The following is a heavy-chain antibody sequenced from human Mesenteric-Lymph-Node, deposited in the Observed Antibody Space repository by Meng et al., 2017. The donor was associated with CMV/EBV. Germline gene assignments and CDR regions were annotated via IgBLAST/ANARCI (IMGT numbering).Heavy chain of an antibody. V-gene: IGHV3-53*01. CDR2: IFGDGTT. Sequence: GESLKISCAASEFTVSNNYMSWVRQAPGKGLEWVSVIFGDGTTYYAGSVRGRFTISRDNSKDTLYLQMNSLRAEDTAVYYCVRYYGAGSYFGDSWGQGTQVTVSS. J-gene: IGHJ4*02. D-gene: IGHD3-10*01. CDR1: EFTVSNNY. CDR3: VRYYGAGSYFGDS.